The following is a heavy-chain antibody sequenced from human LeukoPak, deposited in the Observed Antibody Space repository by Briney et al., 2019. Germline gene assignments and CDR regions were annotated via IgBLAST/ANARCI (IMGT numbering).Heavy chain of an antibody. CDR3: AKDFRIGYSAHFDY. Sequence: GGSLRLSCVGSGFTFRSHAMSWVRQAPEKGLELVSGIYENGGTTYYADSVKGRFSISRDNSKNTLYLQMDSLRGEGTAVYYCAKDFRIGYSAHFDYWGQGALVTVSS. CDR1: GFTFRSHA. V-gene: IGHV3-23*01. J-gene: IGHJ4*02. CDR2: IYENGGTT. D-gene: IGHD2-21*01.